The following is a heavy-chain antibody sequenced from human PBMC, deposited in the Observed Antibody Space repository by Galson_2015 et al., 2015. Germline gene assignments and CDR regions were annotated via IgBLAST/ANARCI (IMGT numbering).Heavy chain of an antibody. J-gene: IGHJ2*01. CDR1: GCTFSSYA. V-gene: IGHV1-69*06. Sequence: SVKVSCKASGCTFSSYAISWVRQAPGQGLEWMGGIIPIFGTANYAQKFQGRVTITADKSTSTAYMELSSLTAADTAVYYCARVARGSNIVVVPAARLGYWYFDLWGRGALVTVSS. CDR2: IIPIFGTA. CDR3: ARVARGSNIVVVPAARLGYWYFDL. D-gene: IGHD2-2*01.